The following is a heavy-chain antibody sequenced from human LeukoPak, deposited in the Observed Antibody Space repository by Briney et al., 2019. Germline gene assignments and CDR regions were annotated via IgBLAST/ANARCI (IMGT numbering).Heavy chain of an antibody. CDR1: GYTFPDYY. CDR3: ARKGRIYGDYDY. J-gene: IGHJ4*02. CDR2: INPNSGGT. D-gene: IGHD4-17*01. V-gene: IGHV1-2*02. Sequence: ASVKVSCKASGYTFPDYYIHWVRQAPGQGLEWIGFINPNSGGTHYAQNFQGRVTVTRDTSISTVYLERIRLRSDDTAVYYCARKGRIYGDYDYWGRGTLVTVSS.